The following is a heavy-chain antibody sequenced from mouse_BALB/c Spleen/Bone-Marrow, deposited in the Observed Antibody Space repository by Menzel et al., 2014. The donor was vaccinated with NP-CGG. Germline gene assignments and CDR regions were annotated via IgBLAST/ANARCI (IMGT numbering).Heavy chain of an antibody. D-gene: IGHD2-4*01. J-gene: IGHJ2*01. Sequence: VKLVESGPGLVAPSQNLSITCTVSGFSLTNYGVHWIRQPPGKGLEWLGIIWAGGSTNYNSALMSRLSISKDNSKSQVFFKMNSLQTDDTAIYYCATYDYDGRFDYWGRGTTLTVSS. CDR1: GFSLTNYG. CDR2: IWAGGST. V-gene: IGHV2-9*02. CDR3: ATYDYDGRFDY.